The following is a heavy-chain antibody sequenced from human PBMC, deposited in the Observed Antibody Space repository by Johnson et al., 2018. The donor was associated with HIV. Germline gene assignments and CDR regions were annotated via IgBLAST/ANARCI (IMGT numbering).Heavy chain of an antibody. CDR1: GFTFSDYY. V-gene: IGHV3-30*03. CDR2: ISYDGSNK. Sequence: SGPVLVKPGRSLRLSCASSGFTFSDYYISWIRQTPGKGLEWVAVISYDGSNKYYADSVKGRFTISRDNSKNTLYLQMNSLRAEDTAVYYCARDFESAAGIWGQGTMVTVSS. CDR3: ARDFESAAGI. D-gene: IGHD6-13*01. J-gene: IGHJ3*02.